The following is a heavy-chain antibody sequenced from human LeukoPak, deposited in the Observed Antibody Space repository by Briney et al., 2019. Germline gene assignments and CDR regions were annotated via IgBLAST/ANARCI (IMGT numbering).Heavy chain of an antibody. J-gene: IGHJ4*02. CDR3: ARDPAYGAYDY. Sequence: PGGFLRLSCAASGFRFSDSWMTWVRQSPGRGLEWVANMDPNGNTRNYLDSVKGRFTISRDNARNLVYLQLNNLRAEDTSVYYCARDPAYGAYDYWGQGILVTVSS. V-gene: IGHV3-7*01. D-gene: IGHD4-17*01. CDR2: MDPNGNTR. CDR1: GFRFSDSW.